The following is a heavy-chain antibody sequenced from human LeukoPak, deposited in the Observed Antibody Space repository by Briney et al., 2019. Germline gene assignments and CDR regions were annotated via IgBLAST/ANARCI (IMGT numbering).Heavy chain of an antibody. V-gene: IGHV4-31*02. J-gene: IGHJ5*02. D-gene: IGHD2-15*01. CDR1: GGSISSGAYR. CDR2: IYYSGTT. Sequence: SGTLCLSCTVSGGSISSGAYRWGCIRPHPGKGLEWIGYIYYSGTTYSNPSLKSRVTISVDTSQNQFSLKLSSVTATDTVLYYCARALAYCSGGSCTRGYNWFDPWGQGTLVTVPS. CDR3: ARALAYCSGGSCTRGYNWFDP.